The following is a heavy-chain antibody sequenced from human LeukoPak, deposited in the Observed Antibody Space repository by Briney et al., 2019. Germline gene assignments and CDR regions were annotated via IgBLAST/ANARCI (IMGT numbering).Heavy chain of an antibody. V-gene: IGHV3-7*01. CDR3: ASGGRSDFWSGSDT. CDR1: GFTFRSYW. CDR2: INQDGSEK. J-gene: IGHJ5*02. D-gene: IGHD3-3*01. Sequence: PGGSLRLSCAASGFTFRSYWMSWVRQAPGKGLEWVANINQDGSEKYYVDSVKGRFTISRDNAKNSLYLQMNSLRAEDTAVYYCASGGRSDFWSGSDTWGQGTLVTVSS.